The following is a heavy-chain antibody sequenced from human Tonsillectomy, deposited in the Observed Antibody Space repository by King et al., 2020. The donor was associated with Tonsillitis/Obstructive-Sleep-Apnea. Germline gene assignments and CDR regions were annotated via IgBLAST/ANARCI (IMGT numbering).Heavy chain of an antibody. J-gene: IGHJ4*02. Sequence: VQLVESGGGVVQPGRSLSLSCAASGFTFSHYGMHWVRQAPGKGLEWVAVISYDGGNKHYADSVKGRFTISRDNSKNTLYLQMNSLRAEDTAVYYCATKSNAMAGYWGQGTLVTVSS. D-gene: IGHD2-2*01. CDR2: ISYDGGNK. CDR3: ATKSNAMAGY. V-gene: IGHV3-30*03. CDR1: GFTFSHYG.